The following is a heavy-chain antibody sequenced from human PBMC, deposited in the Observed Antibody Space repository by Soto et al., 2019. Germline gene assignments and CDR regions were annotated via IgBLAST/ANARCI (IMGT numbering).Heavy chain of an antibody. CDR3: ARQKDPHYYGMDV. CDR1: GAFISNYY. J-gene: IGHJ6*02. Sequence: SETLSLTCTVSGAFISNYYWSWIRQAPGRGLEWIGYIYHSGITSYIPSLKSRVTISVDTSKNQFSLRLSFVTAADTAVYYCARQKDPHYYGMDVWGQGSTVTVS. CDR2: IYHSGIT. V-gene: IGHV4-59*08.